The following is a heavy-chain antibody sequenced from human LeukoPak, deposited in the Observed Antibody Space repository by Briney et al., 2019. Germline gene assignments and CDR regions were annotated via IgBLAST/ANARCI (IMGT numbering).Heavy chain of an antibody. V-gene: IGHV1-24*01. CDR1: GYTLTELS. CDR3: ATQRVIYCSGGSCYPRGVRADY. CDR2: FDPEDGET. D-gene: IGHD2-15*01. Sequence: GASVKVSCKVSGYTLTELSMHWVRQAPGKGLEWMGGFDPEDGETIYAQKFQGRVTMTEDTSTDTAYMELSSLRSEDTAVYYCATQRVIYCSGGSCYPRGVRADYWGQGTLVTVSS. J-gene: IGHJ4*02.